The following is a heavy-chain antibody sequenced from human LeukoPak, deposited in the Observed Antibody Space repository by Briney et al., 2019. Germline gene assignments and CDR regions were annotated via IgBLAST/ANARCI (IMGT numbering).Heavy chain of an antibody. Sequence: GSLRLSCAASGFTFSSYAMSWVRQAPGKGLEWVSAISGSGGSTYYADSVKGRFTISRDNSKNTLYLQMNSLRAEDTAVYYCAKEGDIVLMVYAIDYWGQGTLVTVPS. V-gene: IGHV3-23*01. J-gene: IGHJ4*02. D-gene: IGHD2-8*01. CDR3: AKEGDIVLMVYAIDY. CDR2: ISGSGGST. CDR1: GFTFSSYA.